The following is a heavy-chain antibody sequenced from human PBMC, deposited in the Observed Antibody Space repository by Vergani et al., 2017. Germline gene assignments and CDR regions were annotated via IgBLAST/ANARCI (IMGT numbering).Heavy chain of an antibody. D-gene: IGHD3-3*01. CDR1: GFTFSSYW. Sequence: EVQLVESGGGLVQPGGSLRLSCAASGFTFSSYWMHWVRQAPEKGLVWVSRINSDGSSTSYADSVKGRFTISRDNAKNTLYLQMNSLRAEDTAVYYCARDLLPNYDFWSGYSHAYYYYYGMDVWGQGTTVTVSS. CDR2: INSDGSST. V-gene: IGHV3-74*01. CDR3: ARDLLPNYDFWSGYSHAYYYYYGMDV. J-gene: IGHJ6*02.